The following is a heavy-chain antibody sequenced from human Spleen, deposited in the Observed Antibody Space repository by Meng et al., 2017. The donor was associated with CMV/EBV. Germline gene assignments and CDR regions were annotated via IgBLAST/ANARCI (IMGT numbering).Heavy chain of an antibody. Sequence: QVQLQQSGPGLVKPSQPLPPTCAIPGDSVSSNSAAWNWIRQYPSRGLEWLGRTYYRSKWYNDYAVSVKSRITINPDTSKNQFSLQLNSVTPEDTAVYYCARFPVAGTTACDYWGQGTLVTVSS. J-gene: IGHJ4*02. V-gene: IGHV6-1*01. CDR1: GDSVSSNSAA. CDR3: ARFPVAGTTACDY. D-gene: IGHD1/OR15-1a*01. CDR2: TYYRSKWYN.